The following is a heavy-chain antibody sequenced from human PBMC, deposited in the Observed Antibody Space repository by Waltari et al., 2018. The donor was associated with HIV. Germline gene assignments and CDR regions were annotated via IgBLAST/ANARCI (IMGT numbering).Heavy chain of an antibody. CDR2: RKQDGSEK. Sequence: EVQLVESGGGLVQPGGSLRLSCAASGFIFSSGGGGGVRQSPGKGLEWVDNRKQDGSEKNSVDSLKGRFTISRDNAKNSLYLQMNSLRAEDTAVYYCARGITFCSSTTCFTGGFDYWGQGTLVTVAS. J-gene: IGHJ4*02. V-gene: IGHV3-7*04. CDR1: GFIFSSGG. CDR3: ARGITFCSSTTCFTGGFDY. D-gene: IGHD2-2*02.